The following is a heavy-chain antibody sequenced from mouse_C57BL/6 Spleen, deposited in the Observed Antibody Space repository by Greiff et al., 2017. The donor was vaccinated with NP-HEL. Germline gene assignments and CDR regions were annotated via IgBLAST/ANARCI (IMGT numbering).Heavy chain of an antibody. D-gene: IGHD2-3*01. Sequence: EVQVVESGPELVKPGASVKMSCKASGYTFTDYNMHWVKQSHGKSLEWIGYINPNNGGTSYNQKFKGKATLTVNKSSSTAYMELRSLTSEDSAVYYCARGGYDFDYWGQGTTLTVSS. V-gene: IGHV1-22*01. J-gene: IGHJ2*01. CDR3: ARGGYDFDY. CDR1: GYTFTDYN. CDR2: INPNNGGT.